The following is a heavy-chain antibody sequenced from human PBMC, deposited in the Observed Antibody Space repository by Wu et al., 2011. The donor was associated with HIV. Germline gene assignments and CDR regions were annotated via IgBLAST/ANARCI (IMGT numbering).Heavy chain of an antibody. J-gene: IGHJ4*02. V-gene: IGHV1-18*01. Sequence: QVQLVQSGAEVKKPGSSVKVSCKASGGTFNSYGISWVRQAPGQGLEWLGWMNPNNGDTAYAQKFQGRVTMTTDTSTSTAYIELRSLRSDDTAVYYCARRPLVRSTGYFDYWAREPWSPSPQ. D-gene: IGHD1-26*01. CDR1: GGTFNSYG. CDR3: ARRPLVRSTGYFDY. CDR2: MNPNNGDT.